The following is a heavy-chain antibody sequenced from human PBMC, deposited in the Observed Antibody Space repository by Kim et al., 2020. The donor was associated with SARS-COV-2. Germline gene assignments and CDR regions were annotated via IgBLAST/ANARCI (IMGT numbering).Heavy chain of an antibody. CDR2: ISYDGSNK. CDR1: GFTFSSYA. D-gene: IGHD5-12*01. V-gene: IGHV3-30*04. Sequence: GGSPRLSCAASGFTFSSYAMHWVRQAPGKGLEWVAVISYDGSNKYYADSVKGRFTISRDNSKNTLYLQMNSLRAEDTAVYYCARMRGGTWISFGMDVWGQGTTVTVSS. CDR3: ARMRGGTWISFGMDV. J-gene: IGHJ6*02.